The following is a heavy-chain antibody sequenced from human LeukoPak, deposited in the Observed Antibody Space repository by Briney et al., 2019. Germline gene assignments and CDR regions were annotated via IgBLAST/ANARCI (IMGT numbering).Heavy chain of an antibody. D-gene: IGHD3-22*01. CDR3: ARVRYDSSGYYVPDDAFDI. Sequence: SQTLSLTCAISGDSVSSNSAAWNRIRQSPSRGLEWLGRTYYRSKWYNDYAVSVKSRITINPDTSKNQFSLQLNSVTPEDTAVYYCARVRYDSSGYYVPDDAFDIWGQGTMVTVSS. CDR2: TYYRSKWYN. J-gene: IGHJ3*02. CDR1: GDSVSSNSAA. V-gene: IGHV6-1*01.